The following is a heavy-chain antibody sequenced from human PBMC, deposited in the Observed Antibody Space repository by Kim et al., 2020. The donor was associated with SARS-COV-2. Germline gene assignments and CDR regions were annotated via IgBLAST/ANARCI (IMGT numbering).Heavy chain of an antibody. Sequence: STIYYADSVKGRFTTSRDSAKNSLYLQMNSLRAEDTAVYYGAREISGMDVWGQGTTVTVSS. CDR3: AREISGMDV. J-gene: IGHJ6*02. V-gene: IGHV3-48*03. CDR2: STI.